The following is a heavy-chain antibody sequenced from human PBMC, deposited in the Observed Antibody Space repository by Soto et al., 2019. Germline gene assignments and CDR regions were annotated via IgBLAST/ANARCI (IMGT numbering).Heavy chain of an antibody. Sequence: QVQLQQWGAGLLKPSETLSLTCAVYNGSLTGHYWTWIRQPPGKGLEWIGEIDHSGITNYNPSLKSRVTISVDTSKNRFSLILTSVTAADTAVYYCMSRARERGSASITVGGGGPRFGDYWGQGNLVTVSS. V-gene: IGHV4-34*01. J-gene: IGHJ4*02. D-gene: IGHD3-16*01. CDR2: IDHSGIT. CDR1: NGSLTGHY. CDR3: MSRARERGSASITVGGGGPRFGDY.